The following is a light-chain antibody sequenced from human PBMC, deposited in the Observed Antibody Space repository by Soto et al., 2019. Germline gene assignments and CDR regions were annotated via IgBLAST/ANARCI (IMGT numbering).Light chain of an antibody. Sequence: QSALTQPRSVSGSPGQSVTISCAGTSSDVGGYNYVSWYQHHPGKAPKLLIYDVIKRPSGVPDRFSGSTFGNTASLTITGLQAEDEADYYSCSYAGTYTHVVFGGGTKLTVL. V-gene: IGLV2-11*01. CDR2: DVI. J-gene: IGLJ2*01. CDR1: SSDVGGYNY. CDR3: CSYAGTYTHVV.